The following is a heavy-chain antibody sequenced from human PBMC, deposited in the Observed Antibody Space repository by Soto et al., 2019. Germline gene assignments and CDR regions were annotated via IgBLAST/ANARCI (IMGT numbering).Heavy chain of an antibody. Sequence: GGSLRLSCAASGFTFTSHAMHWVRQTPGKGLEWVAAISYDEIDKKYASSVKGRFTVSRDNVKNTLYLQMNSLRAEDTAVYYCAKDRSGYDWLGGSFDYWGQGTLVTVSS. V-gene: IGHV3-30*18. D-gene: IGHD5-12*01. CDR3: AKDRSGYDWLGGSFDY. CDR2: ISYDEIDK. CDR1: GFTFTSHA. J-gene: IGHJ4*02.